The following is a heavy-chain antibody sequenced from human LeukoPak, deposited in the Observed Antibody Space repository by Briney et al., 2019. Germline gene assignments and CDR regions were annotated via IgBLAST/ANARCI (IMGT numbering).Heavy chain of an antibody. CDR1: GYTFTSHD. D-gene: IGHD7-27*01. V-gene: IGHV1-8*01. Sequence: ASVKVSCTASGYTFTSHDINWVRQATGQGLEWMGWMSPNSGDTGYAQKLQGRVTMTSDSSISTAYMELSSLRSEDTAIYYCVRTPPNWGFDYWGQGTLVTVSS. CDR2: MSPNSGDT. CDR3: VRTPPNWGFDY. J-gene: IGHJ4*02.